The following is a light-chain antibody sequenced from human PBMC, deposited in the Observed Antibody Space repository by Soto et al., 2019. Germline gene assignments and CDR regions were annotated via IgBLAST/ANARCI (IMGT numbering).Light chain of an antibody. J-gene: IGLJ2*01. CDR2: RNN. CDR1: TSNIGSRT. Sequence: QAVVTQPPSASGTPGQRVTISCSGATSNIGSRTVNWYQHLPPTAPKLLIHRNNQRPSGVSDRFSGSKSDTSASLAISGLQSEDEADYYCAAWDDSLRTFVFGGGTKLTVL. V-gene: IGLV1-44*01. CDR3: AAWDDSLRTFV.